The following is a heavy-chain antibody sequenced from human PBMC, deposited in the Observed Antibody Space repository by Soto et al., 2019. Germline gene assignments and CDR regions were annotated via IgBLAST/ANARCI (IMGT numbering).Heavy chain of an antibody. CDR3: ARSIAALADY. CDR2: INHSGST. CDR1: GGSFSGYY. J-gene: IGHJ4*02. Sequence: LSLTCAVYGGSFSGYYWSWIRQPPGKGLELIGEINHSGSTNYNPSLKSRVTISVDTSKNQFSLKLSSVTAADTAVYYCARSIAALADYWGPGTLVTGSS. D-gene: IGHD6-6*01. V-gene: IGHV4-34*01.